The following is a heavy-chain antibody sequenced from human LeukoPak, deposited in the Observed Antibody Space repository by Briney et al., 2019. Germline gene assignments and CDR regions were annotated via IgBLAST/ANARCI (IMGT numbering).Heavy chain of an antibody. CDR3: ARDRGTGDFDY. CDR1: GGTFSSYA. V-gene: IGHV1-69*05. CDR2: IIPIFGTA. J-gene: IGHJ4*02. Sequence: ASVKVSCKVSGGTFSSYAISWVRQAPGQGLEWMGRIIPIFGTANYAQKFQGRVTITTDESTSTAYMELSSLRSEDTAVYYCARDRGTGDFDYWGQGTLVTVSS. D-gene: IGHD7-27*01.